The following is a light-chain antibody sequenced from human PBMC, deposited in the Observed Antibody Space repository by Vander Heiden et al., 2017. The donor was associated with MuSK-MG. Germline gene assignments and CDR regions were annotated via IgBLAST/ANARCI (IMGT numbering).Light chain of an antibody. Sequence: DMQVTQSPSTLSASLGDRVTITCRATHSIGSWMAWYQQKPGKVPTLLIYKASTLQSGVPSRFSGSGSGTEFTLTINSLQPEDFATYYCQQENSSSWTFGQGTKVEVK. J-gene: IGKJ1*01. CDR3: QQENSSSWT. CDR1: HSIGSW. CDR2: KAS. V-gene: IGKV1-5*03.